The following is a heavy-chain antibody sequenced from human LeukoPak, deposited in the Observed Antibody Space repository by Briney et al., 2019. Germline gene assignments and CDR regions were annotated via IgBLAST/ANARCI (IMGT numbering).Heavy chain of an antibody. CDR3: ARESYNNMDV. CDR1: GYSFTGYW. J-gene: IGHJ6*03. D-gene: IGHD3-10*01. Sequence: GESLKISCXGSGYSFTGYWIGWVRQMSGKGLEWMGIIYPGDSDTRYSPSFQGQVTISADKSISTAYLQWSSLKASDTAMYYCARESYNNMDVWGKGTTVTVSS. CDR2: IYPGDSDT. V-gene: IGHV5-51*01.